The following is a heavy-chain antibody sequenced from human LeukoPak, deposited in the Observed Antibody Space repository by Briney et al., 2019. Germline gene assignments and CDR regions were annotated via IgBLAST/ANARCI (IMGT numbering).Heavy chain of an antibody. CDR1: GFTFSAYA. V-gene: IGHV3-23*01. CDR3: AKHLGWGPSGSNWFDP. D-gene: IGHD6-25*01. Sequence: GGSPRLSCVASGFTFSAYAMSWVRQAPGKGLEWVSGISASGSSTYYADSVEGRFTISRDNSKNTLYLQMNSLRAEDTAVYYCAKHLGWGPSGSNWFDPWGQGTLVTVSS. J-gene: IGHJ5*02. CDR2: ISASGSST.